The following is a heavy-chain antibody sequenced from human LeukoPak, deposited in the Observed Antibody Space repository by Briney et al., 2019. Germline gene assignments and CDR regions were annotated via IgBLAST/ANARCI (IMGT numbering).Heavy chain of an antibody. Sequence: ASVKVSCKASGYTFTSYAMHWVRQAPGQRLEWMGWINVGNGNAKYSQKFQGRVTITRDTSASTAYMELSSLRSEDTAVYYCARAPGLRTSWGQGTLVTVSS. D-gene: IGHD3-16*01. CDR3: ARAPGLRTS. V-gene: IGHV1-3*01. CDR1: GYTFTSYA. J-gene: IGHJ4*02. CDR2: INVGNGNA.